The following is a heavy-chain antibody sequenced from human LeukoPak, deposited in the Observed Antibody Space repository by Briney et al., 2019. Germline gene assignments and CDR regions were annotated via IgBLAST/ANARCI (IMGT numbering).Heavy chain of an antibody. CDR2: IYYSGST. CDR3: ARPITMVRGELNTYFDY. J-gene: IGHJ4*02. Sequence: SETLSLTCTVSGGSISSSSYYWGWIRQPPGKGLEWIGSIYYSGSTYYNPALKSRFTISVDTSKNQCSLKMSSVTAADTAVYYCARPITMVRGELNTYFDYWGQGTLVTVSS. D-gene: IGHD3-10*01. CDR1: GGSISSSSYY. V-gene: IGHV4-39*01.